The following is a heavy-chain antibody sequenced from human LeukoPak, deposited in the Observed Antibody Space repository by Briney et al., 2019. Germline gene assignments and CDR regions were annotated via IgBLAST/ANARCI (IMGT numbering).Heavy chain of an antibody. CDR2: INHSGST. V-gene: IGHV4-34*01. D-gene: IGHD2-2*02. CDR1: GGSFSGYY. J-gene: IGHJ6*03. CDR3: ARHSSGYCSSTSCYTYYYYYYMDV. Sequence: SETLSLTCAVYGGSFSGYYWSWIRQPPGKGLEWIGEINHSGSTNYNPSLKSRVTISVDTSKNQFSLKLSSVTAADTAVYYCARHSSGYCSSTSCYTYYYYYYMDVWGKGTTVTVSS.